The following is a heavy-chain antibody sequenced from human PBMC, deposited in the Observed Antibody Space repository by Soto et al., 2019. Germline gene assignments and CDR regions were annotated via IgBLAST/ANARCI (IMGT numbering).Heavy chain of an antibody. CDR1: GFTFSNAW. Sequence: GSLRLSCAASGFTFSNAWMSWVRQAPGKGLEWVGRIKSKTDGGTTDYAAPVKGRFTISRDDSKNTLYLQMNSLKTEDTAVYYCTAKLYYYDSSGYSQFDYWGQGTLVTVSS. CDR3: TAKLYYYDSSGYSQFDY. J-gene: IGHJ4*02. CDR2: IKSKTDGGTT. V-gene: IGHV3-15*01. D-gene: IGHD3-22*01.